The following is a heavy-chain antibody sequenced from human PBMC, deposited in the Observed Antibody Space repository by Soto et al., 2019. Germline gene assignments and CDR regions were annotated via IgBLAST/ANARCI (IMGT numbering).Heavy chain of an antibody. D-gene: IGHD3-10*01. Sequence: ASGKVSGEASGGTFSSYAISWALQAPGQGLEWMGGIIPIFGTANYAQKFQGRDTITADKSTSTAYMELSSLRSEDTAVYYCARGIGEGYYYGMDVWGQGTTVTVSS. V-gene: IGHV1-69*06. J-gene: IGHJ6*02. CDR2: IIPIFGTA. CDR1: GGTFSSYA. CDR3: ARGIGEGYYYGMDV.